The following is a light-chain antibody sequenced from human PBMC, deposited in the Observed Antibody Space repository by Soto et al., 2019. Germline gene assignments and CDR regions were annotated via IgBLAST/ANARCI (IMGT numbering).Light chain of an antibody. CDR2: EGN. V-gene: IGLV2-23*01. Sequence: QSVLTQPASVSGSPGQSIAISCTGTSSDVGSSNLLSWYQQYPGKAPKLIIYEGNRRPSGISGRFSGSMSGNTASLTISGLQADDEAEYYCCSFARAYTAYVFGTGTKVTVL. CDR1: SSDVGSSNL. J-gene: IGLJ1*01. CDR3: CSFARAYTAYV.